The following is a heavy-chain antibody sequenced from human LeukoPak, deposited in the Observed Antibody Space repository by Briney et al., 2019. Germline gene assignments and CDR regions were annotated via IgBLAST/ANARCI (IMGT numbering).Heavy chain of an antibody. CDR2: IYYSGTT. V-gene: IGHV4-39*02. CDR1: GGSISSSSYY. Sequence: SQTLSLTCAVSGGSISSSSYYWGWIRQPPGKGLEWIGSIYYSGTTYYNPSLKSRVTISIDTSKNQFSLKLSSVTAADTAVYYCARDVPSDPWGQGTLVTVSS. J-gene: IGHJ5*02. CDR3: ARDVPSDP.